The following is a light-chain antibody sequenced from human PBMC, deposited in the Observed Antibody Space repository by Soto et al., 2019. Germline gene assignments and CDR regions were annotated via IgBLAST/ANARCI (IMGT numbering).Light chain of an antibody. V-gene: IGLV2-14*01. CDR1: SSDVGGYNY. CDR3: NSYTSSSTVI. CDR2: EVS. J-gene: IGLJ2*01. Sequence: QSALTQPASVSGSPGQSITISCTGTSSDVGGYNYVSWYQQHPGKAPKLMIYEVSNRPSGVSNRFSGSKSGNTASLTISGLQAEDEAADHCNSYTSSSTVIFGGGTKLTVL.